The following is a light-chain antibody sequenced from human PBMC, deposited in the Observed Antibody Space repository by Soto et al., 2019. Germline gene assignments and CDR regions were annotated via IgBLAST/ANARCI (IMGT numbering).Light chain of an antibody. CDR1: SSDVGGYNY. V-gene: IGLV2-14*01. Sequence: QSVLTQPASVSGSPGQSITISCTGTSSDVGGYNYVSWYQQHPGKAPTLMIYDVSARPSGVSNRFSGSKSGNTASLTISGLQAEDEADYSCSSYTSSSTRGVVFGGGTKLTVL. J-gene: IGLJ2*01. CDR3: SSYTSSSTRGVV. CDR2: DVS.